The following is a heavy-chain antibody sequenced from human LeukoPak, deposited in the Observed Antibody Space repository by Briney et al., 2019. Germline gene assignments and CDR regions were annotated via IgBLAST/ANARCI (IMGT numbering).Heavy chain of an antibody. CDR3: AKHMRATNTYPFFGLGV. Sequence: GRSLRLSCAASGFTFDDYAMHWVRQAPGKGLEWVSGISWNSGSIGYADSVKGRFTISRDNAKNSLYLQMNSLRPEDTALYYCAKHMRATNTYPFFGLGVWGQGTTVTVSS. V-gene: IGHV3-9*01. CDR2: ISWNSGSI. J-gene: IGHJ6*02. D-gene: IGHD1-26*01. CDR1: GFTFDDYA.